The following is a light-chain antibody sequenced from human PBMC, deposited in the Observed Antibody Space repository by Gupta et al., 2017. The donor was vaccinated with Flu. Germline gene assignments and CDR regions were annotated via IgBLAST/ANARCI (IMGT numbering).Light chain of an antibody. V-gene: IGLV4-69*01. CDR2: LNSDGSH. CDR3: QTWGTGIWV. CDR1: SGQSSYA. Sequence: VKLTCTLSSGQSSYAIAWHQQQPEKGPRYLMKLNSDGSHSKGDGIPDRFSGSSSGAERYLTISSLQSEDEADYYCQTWGTGIWVFGGGTKLTVL. J-gene: IGLJ3*02.